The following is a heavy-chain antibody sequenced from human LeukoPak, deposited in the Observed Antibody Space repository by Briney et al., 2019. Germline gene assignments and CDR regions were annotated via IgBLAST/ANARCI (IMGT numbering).Heavy chain of an antibody. CDR3: ARGIESYGDYGY. D-gene: IGHD4-17*01. Sequence: SETLSLTCTVSGGSISGSYWSWIRQPPGKGLEWIAYMYNSGSTNYNPSLKSRVTISIDTSKNQFSLKLSSLTAADTAIYYCARGIESYGDYGYWGQGIRVTVSS. CDR1: GGSISGSY. J-gene: IGHJ4*02. V-gene: IGHV4-59*01. CDR2: MYNSGST.